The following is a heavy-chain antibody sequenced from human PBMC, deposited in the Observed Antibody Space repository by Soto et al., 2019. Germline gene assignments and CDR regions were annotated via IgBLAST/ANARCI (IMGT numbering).Heavy chain of an antibody. CDR1: GFIFSDFW. Sequence: EVPLVESGGGLVQPGGSLRLSCTASGFIFSDFWMHWVRQASGKGLVWVSHIKKDGSVTSYADAVKGRFTISRDNAKNMVYLQINSLRVEDTAVYYCARGGVGSFDYWGQGTQVTISP. CDR3: ARGGVGSFDY. V-gene: IGHV3-74*01. J-gene: IGHJ4*02. CDR2: IKKDGSVT. D-gene: IGHD2-2*03.